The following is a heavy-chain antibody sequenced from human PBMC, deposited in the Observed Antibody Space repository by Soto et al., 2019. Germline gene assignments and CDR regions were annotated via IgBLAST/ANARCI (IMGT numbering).Heavy chain of an antibody. J-gene: IGHJ5*02. V-gene: IGHV1-2*02. CDR3: ARARADEAPNWFDP. D-gene: IGHD6-19*01. CDR2: INPNSGGT. CDR1: GYTFTAYY. Sequence: QVQLVQSGAEVKKPGASVKVSCEASGYTFTAYYVHWVRQAPGQGLEWMGWINPNSGGTKYAQKFQGGVTMTRDTSIRTADMELTGLRSDDTAVYYCARARADEAPNWFDPWGKGTLVIVSS.